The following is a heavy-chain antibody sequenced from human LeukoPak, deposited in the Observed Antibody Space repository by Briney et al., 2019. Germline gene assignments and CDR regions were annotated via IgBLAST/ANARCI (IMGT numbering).Heavy chain of an antibody. V-gene: IGHV4-59*01. Sequence: SETLSLTCTVSGGSISSYYWSWIRQPPGKGLEWIGYIYYSGSTNYNPSLKSRATISVDTPKNQFSLKLSSVTAADTAVYYCARDTGDYLDYWGQGTLVTVSS. CDR1: GGSISSYY. J-gene: IGHJ4*02. D-gene: IGHD2-8*02. CDR2: IYYSGST. CDR3: ARDTGDYLDY.